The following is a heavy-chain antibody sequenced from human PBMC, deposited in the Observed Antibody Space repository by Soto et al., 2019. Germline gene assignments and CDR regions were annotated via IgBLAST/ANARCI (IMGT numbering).Heavy chain of an antibody. CDR2: IIPIFGTA. Sequence: QVQLMQSGAEEKKPGSSVKVSCKASGGTFSSYAISWVRQAPGQGLEWMGGIIPIFGTANYAQKFQDRVTITADASTSTAYMELSSLRSEETAVYYCARVVGLKVGIAVRYNYYAMDVWGQGTTVTVSS. CDR3: ARVVGLKVGIAVRYNYYAMDV. J-gene: IGHJ6*02. CDR1: GGTFSSYA. V-gene: IGHV1-69*01. D-gene: IGHD6-19*01.